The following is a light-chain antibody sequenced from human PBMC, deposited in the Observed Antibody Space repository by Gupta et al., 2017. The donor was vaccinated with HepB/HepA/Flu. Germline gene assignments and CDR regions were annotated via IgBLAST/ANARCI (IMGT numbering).Light chain of an antibody. CDR1: SSDVGSYNL. J-gene: IGLJ3*02. Sequence: QSALTQPASVSGSPGQSLTISCTGTSSDVGSYNLVSWYQQLPGKAPKLMIYEVSKRPSGVSNRFSGSKSGNTASLTISGLQAEDEADYYCCSYAGSSTWVFGGGTKLTVL. CDR2: EVS. CDR3: CSYAGSSTWV. V-gene: IGLV2-23*02.